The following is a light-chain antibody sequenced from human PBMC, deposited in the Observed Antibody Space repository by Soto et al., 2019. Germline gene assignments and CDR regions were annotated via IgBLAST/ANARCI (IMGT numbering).Light chain of an antibody. Sequence: DIQMTQSPSSLSASVGDRVTITCRASQSISSYLNWYQQKPGKAPKLLIYAASSLQSGVPSRFSGSVSGTDFTLTISSLQPEDFATYYCQQSYSTPWTLGQGTKVEIK. CDR3: QQSYSTPWT. CDR1: QSISSY. CDR2: AAS. V-gene: IGKV1-39*01. J-gene: IGKJ1*01.